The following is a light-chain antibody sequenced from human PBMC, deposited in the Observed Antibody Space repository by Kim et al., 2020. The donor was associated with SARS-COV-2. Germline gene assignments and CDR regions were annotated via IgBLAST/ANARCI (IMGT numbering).Light chain of an antibody. CDR3: CSYAGSNDLV. Sequence: GQTITISCTGTRSDVGGYNFVTWYTQHPGRTPKVIIYDVSKRRSGIPDRFSGSKAGNTASLTISGLQTEDEGDYHCCSYAGSNDLVFGGGTKVTVL. J-gene: IGLJ2*01. CDR1: RSDVGGYNF. CDR2: DVS. V-gene: IGLV2-11*03.